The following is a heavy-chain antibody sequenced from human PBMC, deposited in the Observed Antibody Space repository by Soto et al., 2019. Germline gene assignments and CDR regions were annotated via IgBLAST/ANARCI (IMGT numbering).Heavy chain of an antibody. CDR2: IYYSGST. J-gene: IGHJ5*02. CDR3: ARYGSGSSVWFDP. Sequence: QVQLQESGPGLVKPSETLSLTCTVSGGSMSSYYWSWIRQPPGKGLEWIGYIYYSGSTIYNPSLKIRVTISVDTSKNQFSLKLSSVTAADTAVYYCARYGSGSSVWFDPWGQGTLVTVSS. V-gene: IGHV4-59*01. D-gene: IGHD3-10*01. CDR1: GGSMSSYY.